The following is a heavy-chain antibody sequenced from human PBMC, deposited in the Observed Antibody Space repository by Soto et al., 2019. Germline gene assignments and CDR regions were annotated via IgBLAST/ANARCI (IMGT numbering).Heavy chain of an antibody. V-gene: IGHV3-11*01. J-gene: IGHJ4*02. CDR1: GFTFSDYY. CDR3: ARDLGSSWPRTFDY. D-gene: IGHD6-13*01. Sequence: GSLRLSCAASGFTFSDYYMSWIRQAPGKGLEWVSYISSSGSTIYYADSVKGRLTISRDKAKNSLYLQMNSLRAEDTAVYYCARDLGSSWPRTFDYWGQGTLVTVSS. CDR2: ISSSGSTI.